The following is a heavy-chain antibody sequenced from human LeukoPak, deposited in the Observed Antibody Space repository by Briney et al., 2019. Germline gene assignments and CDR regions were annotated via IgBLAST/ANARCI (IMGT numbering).Heavy chain of an antibody. CDR2: INHSGST. D-gene: IGHD6-25*01. V-gene: IGHV4-34*01. Sequence: SETLSLTCAVYGGSFSGYYWSWIRQPPGKGLEWIGEINHSGSTNYNPSLKSRVTISVDTSKNQFSLKLSSVTAADTAVYYCARGRPHHDYWGQGTLVTVSS. J-gene: IGHJ4*02. CDR1: GGSFSGYY. CDR3: ARGRPHHDY.